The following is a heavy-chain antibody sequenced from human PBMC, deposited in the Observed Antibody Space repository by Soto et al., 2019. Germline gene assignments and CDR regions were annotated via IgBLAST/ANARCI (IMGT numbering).Heavy chain of an antibody. CDR1: GFTFSSYW. V-gene: IGHV3-7*01. CDR3: ARVIRHSSSAYFDY. Sequence: GGSLRLSCAASGFTFSSYWMSWVRQAPGKGLEWVANIKQDGSEKYYVDSVKGRFTISRDNAKNSLYLQMNSLRAEDTAVYYCARVIRHSSSAYFDYWGQGTLVTVSS. CDR2: IKQDGSEK. D-gene: IGHD6-6*01. J-gene: IGHJ4*02.